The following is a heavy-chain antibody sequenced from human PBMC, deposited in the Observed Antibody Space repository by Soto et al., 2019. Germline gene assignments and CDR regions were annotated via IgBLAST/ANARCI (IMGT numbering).Heavy chain of an antibody. J-gene: IGHJ3*02. CDR2: IYYSGST. CDR3: ARHEELEAPGAFDI. D-gene: IGHD3-10*01. CDR1: GYSFTSYW. Sequence: ESLKISCKGSGYSFTSYWIGWVRQMPGKGLEWIGYIYYSGSTNYNPSLKSRVTISVDTSKNQFSLKLSSVTAADTAVYYCARHEELEAPGAFDIWGQGTMVTVSS. V-gene: IGHV4-59*08.